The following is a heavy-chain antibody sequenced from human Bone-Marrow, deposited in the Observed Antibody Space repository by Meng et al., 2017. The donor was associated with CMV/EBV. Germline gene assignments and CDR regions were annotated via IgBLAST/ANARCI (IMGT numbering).Heavy chain of an antibody. Sequence: ESLKISCTISGGSITSSNYYWAWIRQPPGKGLAWVGTISYSATNSYSGTTYYNPSLKSRVTISVDTTKNQFSLRLTSVTAADTAVYYCARRSTWSEWFDPWGQGTRVTGYS. V-gene: IGHV4-39*07. CDR2: ISYSATNSYSGTT. J-gene: IGHJ5*02. CDR3: ARRSTWSEWFDP. D-gene: IGHD6-13*01. CDR1: GGSITSSNYY.